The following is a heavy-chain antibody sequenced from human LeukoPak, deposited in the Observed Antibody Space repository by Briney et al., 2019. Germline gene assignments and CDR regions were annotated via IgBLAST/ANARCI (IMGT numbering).Heavy chain of an antibody. V-gene: IGHV3-30*02. D-gene: IGHD5-12*01. CDR2: IRYDGSNK. Sequence: GGSLRLSCAASGFSFSSYGMQWVRQAPGKGLEWVAFIRYDGSNKYYADSVKGRFTISRDNAKNSLYLQMNSLRAEDTAVYYCARVSNGYSGYDPRPYFDYWGQGTLVTVSS. J-gene: IGHJ4*02. CDR1: GFSFSSYG. CDR3: ARVSNGYSGYDPRPYFDY.